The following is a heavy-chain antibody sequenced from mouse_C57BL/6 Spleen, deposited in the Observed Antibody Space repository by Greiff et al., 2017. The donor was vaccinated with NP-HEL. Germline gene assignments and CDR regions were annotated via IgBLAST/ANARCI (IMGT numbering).Heavy chain of an antibody. Sequence: EVKVVESGGGLVQPGGSLKLSCAASGFTFSDYYMYWVRQTPEKRLEWVAYISNGGGSTYYPDTVKGRFTISRDNAKNTLYLQMSRLKSEDTAMYYCARHIEGNYFYYAMDYWGQGTSVTVSS. CDR1: GFTFSDYY. D-gene: IGHD2-1*01. CDR3: ARHIEGNYFYYAMDY. J-gene: IGHJ4*01. CDR2: ISNGGGST. V-gene: IGHV5-12*01.